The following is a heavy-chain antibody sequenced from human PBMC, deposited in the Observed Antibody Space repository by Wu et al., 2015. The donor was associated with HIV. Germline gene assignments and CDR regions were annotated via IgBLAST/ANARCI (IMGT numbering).Heavy chain of an antibody. Sequence: QVQLVQSGAEVKKPGSSVKVSCKASGGTFSSYAISWVRQAPGQGLEWMGGIIPIFGTANYAQKFQGRVTITADESTSTAYMELSSLRSEDTAVYYCARTPSNNWNPGYYYYYMDVVGQRDHGHRLL. CDR1: GGTFSSYA. D-gene: IGHD1-20*01. V-gene: IGHV1-69*12. CDR2: IIPIFGTA. CDR3: ARTPSNNWNPGYYYYYMDV. J-gene: IGHJ6*03.